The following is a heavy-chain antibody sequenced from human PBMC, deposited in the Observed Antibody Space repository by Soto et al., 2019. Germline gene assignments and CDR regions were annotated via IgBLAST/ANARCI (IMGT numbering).Heavy chain of an antibody. V-gene: IGHV1-69*12. CDR1: GGTFSSYA. CDR2: IIPIFGTA. CDR3: ATDYYDSSGYYY. D-gene: IGHD3-22*01. J-gene: IGHJ4*02. Sequence: QVQLVQSGAEVKKPGSSVKVSCLASGGTFSSYAISWVRQAPGQGLEWMGGIIPIFGTANDAQKFQGRVTITADESTNTAYMELSSLRSKDTAVYYCATDYYDSSGYYYWGQGTLVTVSS.